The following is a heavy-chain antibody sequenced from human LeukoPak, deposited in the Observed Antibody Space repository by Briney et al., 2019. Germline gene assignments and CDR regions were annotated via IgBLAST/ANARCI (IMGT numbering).Heavy chain of an antibody. CDR2: IKEGGCEK. V-gene: IGHV3-7*01. CDR3: ARDFRPVGY. CDR1: RFTFSNYW. D-gene: IGHD1-26*01. Sequence: PGGSLRLSCAASRFTFSNYWMSWVRQAPGKGLEWVANIKEGGCEKYYVDSVKGRFTISRDNAKNSLYLQMNSLRAEDSAVYYCARDFRPVGYWGQGTLVTVSS. J-gene: IGHJ4*02.